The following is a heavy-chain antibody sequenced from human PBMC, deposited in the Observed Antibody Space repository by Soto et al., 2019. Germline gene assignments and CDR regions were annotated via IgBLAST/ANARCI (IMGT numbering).Heavy chain of an antibody. Sequence: RWIIHPPGKGLEWIGYISYSGNTNYNPSLKSRVTISVDTSNNQFSLKLSSVTAADTAVYYCATNSRGSVDLLDYWGQGTLVTVSS. CDR2: ISYSGNT. D-gene: IGHD3-10*01. V-gene: IGHV4-59*01. CDR3: ATNSRGSVDLLDY. J-gene: IGHJ4*02.